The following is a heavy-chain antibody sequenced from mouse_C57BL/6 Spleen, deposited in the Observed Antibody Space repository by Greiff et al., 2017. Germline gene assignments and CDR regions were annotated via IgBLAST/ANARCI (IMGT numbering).Heavy chain of an antibody. D-gene: IGHD1-1*02. CDR2: IDPSDSYT. CDR1: GYTFTSYW. Sequence: QVQLQQPGAELVKPGASVKLSCKASGYTFTSYWMPWVKQRPGQGLEWIGEIDPSDSYTNYNQKFKGKATLTVDTSSSTAYMQLSSLTSEDSAVYYCARNYGGFAYWGQGTLVTVSA. CDR3: ARNYGGFAY. J-gene: IGHJ3*01. V-gene: IGHV1-50*01.